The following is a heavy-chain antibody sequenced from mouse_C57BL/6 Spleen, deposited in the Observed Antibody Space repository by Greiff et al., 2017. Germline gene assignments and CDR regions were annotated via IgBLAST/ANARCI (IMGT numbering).Heavy chain of an antibody. D-gene: IGHD2-4*01. CDR3: ARSAPTMITTLYY. V-gene: IGHV1-69*01. Sequence: VQLQQPGAELVMPGASVKLSCKASGYTFTSYWMHWVKQRPGQGLEWIGEIDPSDSYTNYNQKFKGKSTLTVDKSSSTAYMQLSSLTSEDSAVYYCARSAPTMITTLYYWGQGTTLTVSS. CDR1: GYTFTSYW. J-gene: IGHJ2*01. CDR2: IDPSDSYT.